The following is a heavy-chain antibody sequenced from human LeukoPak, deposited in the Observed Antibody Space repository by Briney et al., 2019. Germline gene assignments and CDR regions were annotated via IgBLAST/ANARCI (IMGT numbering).Heavy chain of an antibody. D-gene: IGHD3-9*01. CDR2: IYHTGNT. V-gene: IGHV4-30-2*01. CDR3: AREAYDVLTGLGGGMDV. J-gene: IGHJ6*02. CDR1: VGSISSDVYS. Sequence: SETLSLTCAVSVGSISSDVYSGSWIRQPPGKGLEWIGYIYHTGNTYYNPALRSRVTISLDRSKNQFSLNLTSVTAADTAVYYCAREAYDVLTGLGGGMDVWGQGTTVTVSS.